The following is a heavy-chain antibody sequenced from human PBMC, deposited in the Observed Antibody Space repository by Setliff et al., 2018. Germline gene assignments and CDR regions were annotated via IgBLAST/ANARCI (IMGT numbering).Heavy chain of an antibody. V-gene: IGHV4-38-2*02. J-gene: IGHJ3*02. CDR3: VRDAGDGYGVDAYAGGGFDI. D-gene: IGHD4-17*01. Sequence: SETLSLTCAVSGSAISSGHYWGWIRQPPGKGGLEWIGSFRPSGRTYNPPLKSRVTISLDTSRKQFSLKLTSVTAADTAVYYCVRDAGDGYGVDAYAGGGFDIWGQGTMVTVSS. CDR2: FRPSGRT. CDR1: GSAISSGHY.